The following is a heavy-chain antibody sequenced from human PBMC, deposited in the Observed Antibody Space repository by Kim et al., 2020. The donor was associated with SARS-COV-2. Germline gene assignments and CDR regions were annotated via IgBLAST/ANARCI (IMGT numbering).Heavy chain of an antibody. CDR2: YQ. Sequence: YQYNADSVKGRFTISRDYAKNSLYLQMNSLRAEDTAVYYCARGSTGADYWGQGTLVTVSS. D-gene: IGHD7-27*01. CDR3: ARGSTGADY. J-gene: IGHJ4*02. V-gene: IGHV3-21*01.